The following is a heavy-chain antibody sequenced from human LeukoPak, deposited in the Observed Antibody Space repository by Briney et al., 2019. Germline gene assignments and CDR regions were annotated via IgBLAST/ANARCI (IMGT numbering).Heavy chain of an antibody. J-gene: IGHJ4*02. Sequence: ASVKVSCKASGYTFTSYGISWVRQAPGQGLEWMGWISAYNGNTNYAQKLQGRVTMTTDTSTSTAYMELRSLRSDDTAVYYCARGNDDFWSGYRGFDYWGQGTLVTVSS. CDR1: GYTFTSYG. D-gene: IGHD3-3*01. V-gene: IGHV1-18*01. CDR2: ISAYNGNT. CDR3: ARGNDDFWSGYRGFDY.